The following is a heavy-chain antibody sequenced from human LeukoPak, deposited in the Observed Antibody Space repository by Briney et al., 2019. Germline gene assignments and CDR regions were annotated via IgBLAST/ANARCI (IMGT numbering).Heavy chain of an antibody. Sequence: ASVKVSCKASRYTFTSHDINWVRQAPGQGLEWMGWMNPNSGNTGYAQKFQGRVTMTRNTSVSTAYMELSSLRSEDTAVYYCARKNYGSNRWFDPWGQGTLVTVSS. CDR1: RYTFTSHD. CDR2: MNPNSGNT. D-gene: IGHD4/OR15-4a*01. V-gene: IGHV1-8*01. CDR3: ARKNYGSNRWFDP. J-gene: IGHJ5*02.